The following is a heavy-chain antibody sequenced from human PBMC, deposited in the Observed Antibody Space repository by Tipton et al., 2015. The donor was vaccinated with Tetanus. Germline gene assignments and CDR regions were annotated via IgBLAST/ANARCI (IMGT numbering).Heavy chain of an antibody. CDR1: GGSINNGGYY. D-gene: IGHD5-12*01. V-gene: IGHV4-31*03. Sequence: TLSLTCTVSGGSINNGGYYWSWIRPHTGQDLEGIGYIFYSGNYHYNPTLKSRVTLSQDTYKSQFSLKVNSVTAADTSGYYCARVVDRTKNGIEWGQGALVTVSS. CDR3: ARVVDRTKNGIE. CDR2: IFYSGNY. J-gene: IGHJ4*02.